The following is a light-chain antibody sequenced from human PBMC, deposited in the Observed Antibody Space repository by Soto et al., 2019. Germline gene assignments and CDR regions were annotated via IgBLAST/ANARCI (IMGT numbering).Light chain of an antibody. CDR2: GAS. J-gene: IGKJ4*01. CDR3: QQYGSSPLLT. Sequence: EIVLTQSPGTLSLSPGERATLSCRASQSVSSSYLAWYQQKLGQAPRLLIYGASSRATGIPDRFSGSGSGTDFTLIISRLEPEDFAVYYCQQYGSSPLLTFGGGTKVEIK. CDR1: QSVSSSY. V-gene: IGKV3-20*01.